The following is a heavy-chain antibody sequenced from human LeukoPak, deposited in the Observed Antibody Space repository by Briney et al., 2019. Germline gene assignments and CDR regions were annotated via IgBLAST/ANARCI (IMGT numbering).Heavy chain of an antibody. CDR1: GYTFTGYH. V-gene: IGHV1-2*02. Sequence: ASVKVSCKASGYTFTGYHMHWVRQAPGQGLEWMGWINPNSGGTNYAQKFQGRVTMTRDTSISTAYMELSRLRSDDTAVYYCARSNVDIVATTFALDPWGQGTLVTVSS. D-gene: IGHD5-12*01. CDR3: ARSNVDIVATTFALDP. CDR2: INPNSGGT. J-gene: IGHJ5*02.